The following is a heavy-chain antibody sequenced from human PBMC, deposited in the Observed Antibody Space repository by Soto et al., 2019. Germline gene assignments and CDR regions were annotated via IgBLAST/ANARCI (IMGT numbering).Heavy chain of an antibody. CDR2: IYYLWST. Sequence: QLQLQESGPGLVKPSETLSLTCTVSGDSITNSNYYWGWFRQPPGKGLEWMASIYYLWSTSYNPSLKRRVDISVDTSNNQFSLNLNSVTASDTAVYYCAGRTSLASGSLNFRELSNYKWIDPWGPGTLVTVSS. D-gene: IGHD3-16*02. V-gene: IGHV4-39*01. CDR3: AGRTSLASGSLNFRELSNYKWIDP. J-gene: IGHJ5*02. CDR1: GDSITNSNYY.